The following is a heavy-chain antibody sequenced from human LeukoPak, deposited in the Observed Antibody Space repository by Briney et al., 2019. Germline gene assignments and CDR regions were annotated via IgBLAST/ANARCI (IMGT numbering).Heavy chain of an antibody. CDR3: ARDLLKECWFDP. J-gene: IGHJ5*02. D-gene: IGHD3-3*01. V-gene: IGHV3-23*01. Sequence: QSGGSLRLSCAASGFTFSSYAMSWVRQAPGKGLEWVSAISGSGGSTYYADSVKGRFTISRDNSKNTLYLQMNSLRAEDTAVYYCARDLLKECWFDPWGQGTLVTVSS. CDR1: GFTFSSYA. CDR2: ISGSGGST.